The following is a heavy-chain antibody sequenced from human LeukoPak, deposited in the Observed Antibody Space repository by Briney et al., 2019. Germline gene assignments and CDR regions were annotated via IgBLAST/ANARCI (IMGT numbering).Heavy chain of an antibody. CDR1: GGSISSSSYY. V-gene: IGHV4-39*07. J-gene: IGHJ4*02. D-gene: IGHD6-13*01. CDR3: AREGPGLSAAGRPFDY. Sequence: SETLSLTCTVSGGSISSSSYYWGWIRQPPGKGLEWIGSIYYSGSTYYNPSLKSRVTISVDTSKNQFSLKLSSVTAADTAVYYCAREGPGLSAAGRPFDYWGQGTLVTVSS. CDR2: IYYSGST.